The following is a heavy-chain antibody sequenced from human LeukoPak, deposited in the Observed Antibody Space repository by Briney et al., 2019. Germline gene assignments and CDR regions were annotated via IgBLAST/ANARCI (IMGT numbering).Heavy chain of an antibody. CDR3: ANVIISAVGYEYFQY. D-gene: IGHD6-13*01. Sequence: PGGSLRLSCTASGFTFGNYAMRWVRQAPGMGLEWVSALSGSGSSTFYADSVKGRFTISRDNSKDTLYLQMRSLIFEDTAVYYCANVIISAVGYEYFQYWGQGTLVSVSS. CDR2: LSGSGSST. V-gene: IGHV3-23*01. CDR1: GFTFGNYA. J-gene: IGHJ1*01.